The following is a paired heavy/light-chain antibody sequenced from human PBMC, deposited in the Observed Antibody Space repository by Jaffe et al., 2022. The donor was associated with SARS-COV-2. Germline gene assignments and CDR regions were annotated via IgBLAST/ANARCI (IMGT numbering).Light chain of an antibody. Sequence: DIQMTQSPPSLSASVGDKVTITCRASQSIRSYLNWYQQEPGKAPKLLIYAATMLQSGAPSRFSGSGSGTEFTLTISSLLPEDFATYFCQQSYSKPHTFGRGTTLEI. J-gene: IGKJ2*01. CDR1: QSIRSY. V-gene: IGKV1-39*01. CDR2: AAT. CDR3: QQSYSKPHT.
Heavy chain of an antibody. J-gene: IGHJ4*02. CDR3: VRDLEGVASPPSYDY. D-gene: IGHD5-12*01. CDR2: ISGHSGET. V-gene: IGHV1-18*01. CDR1: GYTFTICG. Sequence: QLMQSGPEVKKPGASVRVSCRTSGYTFTICGITWVRQAPGQGLEWMGWISGHSGETNYAQRLQGRVTLTTDTSTSTAYMELRSLRSDDTAVYYCVRDLEGVASPPSYDYWGQGTRVTVSS.